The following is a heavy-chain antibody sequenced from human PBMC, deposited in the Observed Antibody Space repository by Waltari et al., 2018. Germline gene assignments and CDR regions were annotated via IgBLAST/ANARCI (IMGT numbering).Heavy chain of an antibody. CDR1: AFIFAAYA. CDR2: ISWNSAYI. CDR3: ARDVNNGRYGDHYFDH. V-gene: IGHV3-9*01. D-gene: IGHD1-26*01. J-gene: IGHJ4*02. Sequence: EVQLVESGGGLVPPGWSLRLPCAASAFIFAAYAMHWVRQAPGKGLEWVAGISWNSAYIAHADSVKGRFTLSRDNAKSSLYLEMNSLSAEDTAFYYCARDVNNGRYGDHYFDHWGQGILVTVSS.